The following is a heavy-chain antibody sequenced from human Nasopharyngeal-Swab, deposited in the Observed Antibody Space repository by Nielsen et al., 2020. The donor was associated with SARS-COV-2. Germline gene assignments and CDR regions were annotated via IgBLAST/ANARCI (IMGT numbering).Heavy chain of an antibody. CDR1: GFTFSSYA. Sequence: GGSLRLSCAASGFTFSSYAMSWVRQAPGKGLEWVSAISGSGGSTYYADSVKGRFTISRDNSKNTLYLQMKSLRAEDTAVYYCAKDLSGIAAADDAFDIWGQGTMVTVSS. CDR2: ISGSGGST. J-gene: IGHJ3*02. CDR3: AKDLSGIAAADDAFDI. V-gene: IGHV3-23*01. D-gene: IGHD6-13*01.